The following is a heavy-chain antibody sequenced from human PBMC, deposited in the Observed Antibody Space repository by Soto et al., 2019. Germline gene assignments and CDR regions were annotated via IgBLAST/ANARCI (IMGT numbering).Heavy chain of an antibody. V-gene: IGHV3-23*01. CDR2: ISGSGGST. CDR3: AKDSSGSYYDY. D-gene: IGHD3-10*01. CDR1: GFTFSSYA. J-gene: IGHJ4*02. Sequence: GGSLRLSCAASGFTFSSYAMSWVRQAPGKGLEWVSAISGSGGSTYYADSVKGRFTISRENSKNTLYLQMNSLIAEDTAVYYCAKDSSGSYYDYWGQGTLVTVSS.